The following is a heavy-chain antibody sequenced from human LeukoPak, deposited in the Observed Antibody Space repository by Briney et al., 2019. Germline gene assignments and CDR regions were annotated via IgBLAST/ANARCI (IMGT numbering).Heavy chain of an antibody. Sequence: GGSLRLSCAASGFTVSSNYMSWVRQAPGKGLEWVSVIYSGGSTYYADSVKGRFTISRDNSKNTLYLQMNSLRADDTAVYYCARANYSSSYSPLDYWGQGTLVTVSS. CDR1: GFTVSSNY. CDR3: ARANYSSSYSPLDY. V-gene: IGHV3-53*01. J-gene: IGHJ4*02. D-gene: IGHD6-13*01. CDR2: IYSGGST.